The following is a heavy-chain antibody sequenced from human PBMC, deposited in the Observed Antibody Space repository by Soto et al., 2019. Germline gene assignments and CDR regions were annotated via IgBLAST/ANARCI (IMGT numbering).Heavy chain of an antibody. Sequence: QVQLVESGGGVVQPGRSLRLSCAASGFTFSSYAMHWVRQAPGKGLEWVAVISYDGSNKNYADSVKGRFTISRDNSKNPLYLKMNSLRGEHTSVYYCARQYDILTGYYTSDAFDIWGQGTMVTVSS. CDR2: ISYDGSNK. V-gene: IGHV3-30-3*01. J-gene: IGHJ3*02. D-gene: IGHD3-9*01. CDR3: ARQYDILTGYYTSDAFDI. CDR1: GFTFSSYA.